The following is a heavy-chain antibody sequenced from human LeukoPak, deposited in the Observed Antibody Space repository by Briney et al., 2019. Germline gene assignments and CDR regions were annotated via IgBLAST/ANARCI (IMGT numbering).Heavy chain of an antibody. CDR3: ARGRYGWLPFDY. V-gene: IGHV4-59*01. Sequence: SVTRSLTCTVSGGSISSYYWSWIRQPPGKGLEWIGYIYYSGSTNYNPALKSRVTISVDTSKNQFTLKLSSVTAADTAVYYCARGRYGWLPFDYWGQGTLVTVSS. J-gene: IGHJ4*02. CDR2: IYYSGST. D-gene: IGHD3-16*01. CDR1: GGSISSYY.